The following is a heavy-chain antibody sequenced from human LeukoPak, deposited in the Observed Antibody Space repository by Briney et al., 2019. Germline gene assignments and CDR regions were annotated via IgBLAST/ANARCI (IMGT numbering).Heavy chain of an antibody. J-gene: IGHJ5*02. D-gene: IGHD3-22*01. CDR3: ARVLLSSGYST. CDR2: IYYSGIT. V-gene: IGHV4-59*01. CDR1: GASISSYY. Sequence: SETLSLTCSVSGASISSYYYNWIRQSPGKGLEWIGYIYYSGITNYDPSLKSRVTMSLDKSNNQFSLKLSSVTAADTAVYYCARVLLSSGYSTWGQGTLVTVSS.